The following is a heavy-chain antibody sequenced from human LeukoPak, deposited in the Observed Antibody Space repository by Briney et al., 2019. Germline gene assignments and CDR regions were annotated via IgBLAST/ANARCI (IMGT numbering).Heavy chain of an antibody. CDR3: ARDNGEAVALDY. CDR1: GYTFTIYG. J-gene: IGHJ4*02. Sequence: ASVKVSFKASGYTFTIYGISWVRQAPGQGGEWMGWISAYNGNTNYAQKLQGRVTMTTDTSTSTAYMELRSLRSDDTAVYYCARDNGEAVALDYWGQGTLVTVSS. CDR2: ISAYNGNT. V-gene: IGHV1-18*01. D-gene: IGHD6-19*01.